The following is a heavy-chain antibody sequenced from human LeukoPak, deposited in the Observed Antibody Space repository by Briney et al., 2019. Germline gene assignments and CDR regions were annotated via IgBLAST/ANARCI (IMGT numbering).Heavy chain of an antibody. CDR1: GFTFSSYW. CDR2: IKQDGSEK. J-gene: IGHJ4*02. V-gene: IGHV3-7*01. Sequence: SGGSLRLSCAASGFTFSSYWMSWVRQAPGKGLEWVANIKQDGSEKYYVDSVKGRFTISRDNAKNSLYLQMNSLRAEDTAVYYCARDQGKYGSGSYYNGFDYWGQGTLVTVSS. D-gene: IGHD3-10*01. CDR3: ARDQGKYGSGSYYNGFDY.